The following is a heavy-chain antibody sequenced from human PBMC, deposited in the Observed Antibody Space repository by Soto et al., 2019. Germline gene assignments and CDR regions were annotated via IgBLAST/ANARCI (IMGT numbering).Heavy chain of an antibody. Sequence: QVQLVQSGAEVKKPGSSVKVSCKASGGTFSSYAISWVRQAPGQGLEWMGGMIPIFGTANYAQKFQGRVTITADESTSTAYMELSSLRSEDTAVYYCASMYYYGSGSSYYYYGMDVWGQGTTVTVSS. J-gene: IGHJ6*02. CDR1: GGTFSSYA. D-gene: IGHD3-10*01. CDR3: ASMYYYGSGSSYYYYGMDV. CDR2: MIPIFGTA. V-gene: IGHV1-69*01.